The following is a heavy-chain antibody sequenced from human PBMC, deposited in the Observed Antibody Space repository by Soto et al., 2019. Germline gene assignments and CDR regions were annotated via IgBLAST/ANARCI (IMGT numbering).Heavy chain of an antibody. D-gene: IGHD6-25*01. CDR2: MNPNSGNT. V-gene: IGHV1-8*01. J-gene: IGHJ4*02. Sequence: ASVKVSCKASGYTFTSYDINWVRQATGQGLEWMGWMNPNSGNTGYAQKFQGRVTMTRNTSISTAYMELSSLRSEDTAVYYCARSYGRSGGRSMRYYFDYWGQGTLVTGSS. CDR1: GYTFTSYD. CDR3: ARSYGRSGGRSMRYYFDY.